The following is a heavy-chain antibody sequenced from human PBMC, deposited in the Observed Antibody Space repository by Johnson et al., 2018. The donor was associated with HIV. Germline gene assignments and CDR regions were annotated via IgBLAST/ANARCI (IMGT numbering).Heavy chain of an antibody. D-gene: IGHD6-13*01. CDR1: GFTFSSYA. CDR2: ISYDGSNK. J-gene: IGHJ3*02. CDR3: ARELGSSWYGAFDI. V-gene: IGHV3-30*04. Sequence: QVQLVESGGGVVQPGRSLRLSCAASGFTFSSYAMHWVRQAPGTGLEWVAVISYDGSNKYYADSVKGRFTISRDNSKNPLYLQMNSLRAEDTAVYYCARELGSSWYGAFDIWGQGTMVTVSS.